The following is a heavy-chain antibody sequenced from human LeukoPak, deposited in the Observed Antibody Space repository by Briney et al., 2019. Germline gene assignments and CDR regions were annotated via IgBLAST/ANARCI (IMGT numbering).Heavy chain of an antibody. V-gene: IGHV3-30*18. CDR3: AKDVATITSYYYYYYMDV. D-gene: IGHD5-12*01. Sequence: GGSLRLSCAASAFTFSSYGMHWVRQAPGKGLEWVAVISYDGSNKYYADSVKGRFTISRDNSKNTLYLQMNSLRTEDTAVYYCAKDVATITSYYYYYYMDVWGKGTTVTVSS. J-gene: IGHJ6*03. CDR1: AFTFSSYG. CDR2: ISYDGSNK.